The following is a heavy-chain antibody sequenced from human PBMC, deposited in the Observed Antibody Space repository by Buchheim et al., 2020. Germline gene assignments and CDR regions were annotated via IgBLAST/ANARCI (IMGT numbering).Heavy chain of an antibody. D-gene: IGHD1-26*01. J-gene: IGHJ4*02. Sequence: EVQLLESGGGLVQSGGSLRLSCAASGFTFNSYAMNWVRQAPGMGLEWVSAISGNGGNTLYADSVKGRFTISRDNSKNKLYLQMNSLRAEDTAIYYCAKTSGSYSRPFDYWGQGTL. CDR1: GFTFNSYA. CDR3: AKTSGSYSRPFDY. CDR2: ISGNGGNT. V-gene: IGHV3-23*01.